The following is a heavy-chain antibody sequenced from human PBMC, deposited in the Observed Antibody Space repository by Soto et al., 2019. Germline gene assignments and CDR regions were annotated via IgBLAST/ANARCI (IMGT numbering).Heavy chain of an antibody. Sequence: PGGSLRLSCAASGFTFSSYAMHWVRQAPGKGLEWVAVISYDGSNKYYADSVKGRFTISRDNSKNTLYLQMNSLRAEDTAVYYCARGPEKYDFWSGYQWSGMDVWGQGTTVTVSS. J-gene: IGHJ6*02. CDR1: GFTFSSYA. CDR3: ARGPEKYDFWSGYQWSGMDV. CDR2: ISYDGSNK. D-gene: IGHD3-3*01. V-gene: IGHV3-30-3*01.